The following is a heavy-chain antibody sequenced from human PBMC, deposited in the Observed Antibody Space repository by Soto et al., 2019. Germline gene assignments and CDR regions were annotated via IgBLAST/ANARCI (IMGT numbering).Heavy chain of an antibody. V-gene: IGHV1-18*01. CDR1: GYTFTSYG. J-gene: IGHJ3*02. CDR3: ARPLYSSGDTAAFDI. CDR2: ISAYNGNT. Sequence: ASVKVSCKASGYTFTSYGISWVRQAPGQGLEWMGWISAYNGNTNYAQKLQGRVTMTTDTSTSTAYMELRSLRSDDTAGYYCARPLYSSGDTAAFDIWGQGTMVTVSS. D-gene: IGHD6-19*01.